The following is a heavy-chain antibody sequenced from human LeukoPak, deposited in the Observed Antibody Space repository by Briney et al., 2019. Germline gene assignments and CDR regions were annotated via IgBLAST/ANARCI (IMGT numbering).Heavy chain of an antibody. CDR3: VEENFRFDY. V-gene: IGHV1-2*02. Sequence: ASVKVPCKASGYTFTAYYMHWVRQAPGQGLEWMGWISPSNGATKYAQKFQGRVTLTTDTSISTAYMELSRLTSDDTAVFYCVEENFRFDYWGQGTLVTVSS. J-gene: IGHJ4*02. CDR1: GYTFTAYY. D-gene: IGHD1-7*01. CDR2: ISPSNGAT.